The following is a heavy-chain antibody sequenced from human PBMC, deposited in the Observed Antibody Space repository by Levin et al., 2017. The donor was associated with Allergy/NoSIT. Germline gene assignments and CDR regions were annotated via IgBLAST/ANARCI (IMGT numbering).Heavy chain of an antibody. J-gene: IGHJ3*02. Sequence: SETLSLTCTVFGGSITNYHWNWIRQSPGKGLEWIGYISYSGTTHYNPSLKSRVTMSVDTSKYQFSLQLSSVTVADTAVYYCAGWGRTSDCDLCNDFDSWGQGTMVIVSS. V-gene: IGHV4-59*08. CDR1: GGSITNYH. D-gene: IGHD2-21*02. CDR2: ISYSGTT. CDR3: AGWGRTSDCDLCNDFDS.